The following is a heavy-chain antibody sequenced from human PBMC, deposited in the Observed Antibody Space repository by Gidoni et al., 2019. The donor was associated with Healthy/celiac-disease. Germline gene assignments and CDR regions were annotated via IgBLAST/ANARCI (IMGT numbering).Heavy chain of an antibody. CDR1: GARVSSTSAA. J-gene: IGHJ6*02. CDR3: ARGASLGYCSGGSCYEHYYYYGMDV. Sequence: QVQLQQSGPGLVKPSQTLSLTCAISGARVSSTSAAWNWIRPSTSKGLEWLGRTYYRSKWYNDYAVSVKSRITINPDTSKNQFSLQLNSVTPEDTAVYYCARGASLGYCSGGSCYEHYYYYGMDVWGQGTTVTVSS. V-gene: IGHV6-1*01. D-gene: IGHD2-15*01. CDR2: TYYRSKWYN.